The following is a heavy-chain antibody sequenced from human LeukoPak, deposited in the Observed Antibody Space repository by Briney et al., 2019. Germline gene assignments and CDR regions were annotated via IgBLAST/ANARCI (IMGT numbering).Heavy chain of an antibody. D-gene: IGHD2/OR15-2a*01. CDR2: INAGNGNT. CDR1: GYSFTSYS. V-gene: IGHV1-3*01. CDR3: ERDLSTSPRLSFDP. J-gene: IGHJ5*02. Sequence: ASVKVSCKASGYSFTSYSMHWVRQAPGQRLEWMGWINAGNGNTKYSQKFQGRVTITRDTSASTAYMELSSLRSEDTAVYYCERDLSTSPRLSFDPWGQGTLVTVSS.